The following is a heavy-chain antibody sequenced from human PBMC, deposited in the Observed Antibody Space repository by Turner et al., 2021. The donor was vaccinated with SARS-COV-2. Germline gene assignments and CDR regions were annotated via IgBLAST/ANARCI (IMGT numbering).Heavy chain of an antibody. CDR2: IWYDGSNK. Sequence: QVELVESAGGVVQLGRSLRLPRAASGFTVNSYGMHRVRQVAGKGVGWVAVIWYDGSNKYYADSVKGRFTISRDNSKNTLYLQMNSLRAEDTAVYYCARGGGSYDMEDAFDIWGQGTMVTISS. CDR1: GFTVNSYG. CDR3: ARGGGSYDMEDAFDI. J-gene: IGHJ3*02. V-gene: IGHV3-33*01. D-gene: IGHD1-26*01.